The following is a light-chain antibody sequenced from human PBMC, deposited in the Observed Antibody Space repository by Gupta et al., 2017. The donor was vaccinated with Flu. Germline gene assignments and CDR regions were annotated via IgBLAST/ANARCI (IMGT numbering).Light chain of an antibody. CDR3: AAWDDSLGGYV. V-gene: IGLV1-47*01. CDR1: TSNIGNNY. CDR2: RNN. Sequence: QSVLTQPLTASGSSWPRVAISCSGTTSNIGNNYVYWYRQLPGTAPKVLIYRNNQRPSGVPDRFSGSKSGTSASLAISGLRSDDEADYYCAAWDDSLGGYVFGTGTKVTVL. J-gene: IGLJ1*01.